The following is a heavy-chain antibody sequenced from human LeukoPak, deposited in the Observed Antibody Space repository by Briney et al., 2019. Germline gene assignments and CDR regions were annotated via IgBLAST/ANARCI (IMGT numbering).Heavy chain of an antibody. CDR1: GYTFTGYY. J-gene: IGHJ5*02. CDR2: INPKSGGT. V-gene: IGHV1-2*06. CDR3: ARDPLTTVTPNWFDP. D-gene: IGHD4-11*01. Sequence: ASVKVSCKASGYTFTGYYIHWVRQAPGQGLEWMGRINPKSGGTNYAQKFQGRVTMTRDPSISTAYMELSRLRSDDTAVYFCARDPLTTVTPNWFDPWGQGTLVTVSS.